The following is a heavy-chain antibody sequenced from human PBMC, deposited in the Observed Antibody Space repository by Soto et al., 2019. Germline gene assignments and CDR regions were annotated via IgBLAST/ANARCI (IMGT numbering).Heavy chain of an antibody. CDR1: GFTFSSYG. J-gene: IGHJ5*02. CDR3: AKDEKPRITMVRGVACWFDP. V-gene: IGHV3-30*18. D-gene: IGHD3-10*01. Sequence: QVQLVESGGGVVQPGRSLRLSCAASGFTFSSYGMHWVRQAPGKGLEWVAVISYDGSNKYYADSVKGRFTISRDNSKNKLYLQMNSLRAEDTAVYYCAKDEKPRITMVRGVACWFDPWGQGTLVTVSS. CDR2: ISYDGSNK.